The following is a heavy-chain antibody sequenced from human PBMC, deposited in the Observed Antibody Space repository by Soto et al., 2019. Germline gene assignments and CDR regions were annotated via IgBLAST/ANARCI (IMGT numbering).Heavy chain of an antibody. CDR3: ARSYYDSRAPFYYFDY. J-gene: IGHJ4*02. CDR1: GYSFTSYW. V-gene: IGHV5-51*01. Sequence: PGESLKISCNGSGYSFTSYWIGWVRQMPGKGLEWMGIIYPGDSDTRYSPSFQGQVTISADKSISTAYLQWSSLKASDTAMYYCARSYYDSRAPFYYFDYWGQGTLVTVSS. CDR2: IYPGDSDT. D-gene: IGHD3-22*01.